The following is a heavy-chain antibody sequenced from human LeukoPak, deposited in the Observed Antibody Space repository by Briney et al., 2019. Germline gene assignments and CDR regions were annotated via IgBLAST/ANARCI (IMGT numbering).Heavy chain of an antibody. Sequence: GGSLRLSCAASGFTFNTYTMNWVRQAPGKGLEWVSYISGSSGIIDYADSVRGRFTISRDKSKNTLYLQIHSLRAEDTAVYYCARDRRERRDGYNYWGALEMWGQGTMVTVSS. V-gene: IGHV3-48*01. J-gene: IGHJ3*02. CDR1: GFTFNTYT. D-gene: IGHD5-24*01. CDR2: ISGSSGII. CDR3: ARDRRERRDGYNYWGALEM.